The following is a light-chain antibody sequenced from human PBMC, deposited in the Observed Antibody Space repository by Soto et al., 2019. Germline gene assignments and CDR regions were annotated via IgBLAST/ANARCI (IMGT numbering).Light chain of an antibody. CDR2: GAS. V-gene: IGKV3-20*01. CDR1: ENVRTF. J-gene: IGKJ4*01. Sequence: EVVLTQSPATLSLSPGERATLSCRASENVRTFVDWYQQKPGQAPRLLIHGASNRATGIPDRFSGSGSGTDFTLTISRLEPEDFAVYYCQQYGSSPLTFGGGTKVDIK. CDR3: QQYGSSPLT.